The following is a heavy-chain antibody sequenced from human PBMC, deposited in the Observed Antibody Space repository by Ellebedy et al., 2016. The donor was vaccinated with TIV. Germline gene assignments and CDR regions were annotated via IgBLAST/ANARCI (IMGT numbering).Heavy chain of an antibody. CDR3: ARGGIVGDTPGWFGP. D-gene: IGHD1-26*01. CDR1: GYSFTSYW. J-gene: IGHJ5*02. CDR2: IDPSDSYT. Sequence: GESLKISCKGSGYSFTSYWISWVRQMPGKGLDWMGRIDPSDSYTNYSPSFQGHVTISADKSISTAYLQWSSLKASDTAMYYCARGGIVGDTPGWFGPWGQGTLVTVSS. V-gene: IGHV5-10-1*01.